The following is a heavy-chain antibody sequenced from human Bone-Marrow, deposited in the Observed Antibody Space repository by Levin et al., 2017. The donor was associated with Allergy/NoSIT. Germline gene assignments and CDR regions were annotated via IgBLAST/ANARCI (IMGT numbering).Heavy chain of an antibody. V-gene: IGHV3-9*01. J-gene: IGHJ4*02. CDR1: GFTFDDYA. D-gene: IGHD3-16*01. CDR2: IGWNSRSI. CDR3: AKDTAKKNDDYVWGSSDY. Sequence: PGGSLRLSCAASGFTFDDYAMHWVRQAPGKGLEWVSGIGWNSRSIGYADSVKGRFTISRDNAKNSLYLQMNSLRAEDTALYYCAKDTAKKNDDYVWGSSDYWGLGTLVTVSS.